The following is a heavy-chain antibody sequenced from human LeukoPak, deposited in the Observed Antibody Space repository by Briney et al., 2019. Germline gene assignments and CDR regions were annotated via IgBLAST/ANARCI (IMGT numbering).Heavy chain of an antibody. CDR1: GLMLGDYW. CDR2: INEDGSVQ. CDR3: ATRESSMARSH. V-gene: IGHV3-7*01. J-gene: IGHJ4*02. D-gene: IGHD3-10*01. Sequence: GGSLRLSCVGSGLMLGDYWMNWVRQVPGKGLEWVGNINEDGSVQDYVDSVRGRFSISRDNAKNSFYLQINNLRVEDTAIYYCATRESSMARSHWGQGTLVTVSS.